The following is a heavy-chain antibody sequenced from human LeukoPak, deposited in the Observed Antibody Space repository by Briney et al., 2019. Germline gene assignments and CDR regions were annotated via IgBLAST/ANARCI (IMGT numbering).Heavy chain of an antibody. CDR3: ASAVAGTPTLDY. CDR2: INPKSGGT. J-gene: IGHJ4*02. CDR1: GYTFTGYY. Sequence: GASVTVSCKASGYTFTGYYMHWVRQAPGQGLEWMGWINPKSGGTNYAQKFQGRVTMTRDTSISTAYMEVSRLRSDDTAVYYCASAVAGTPTLDYWGQGTLVTVSS. V-gene: IGHV1-2*02. D-gene: IGHD6-19*01.